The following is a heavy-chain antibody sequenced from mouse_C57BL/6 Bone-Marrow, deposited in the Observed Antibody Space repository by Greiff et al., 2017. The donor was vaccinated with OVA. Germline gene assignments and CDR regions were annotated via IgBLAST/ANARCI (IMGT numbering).Heavy chain of an antibody. J-gene: IGHJ2*01. CDR1: GYAFSSSW. CDR3: ARLDIYYYGSSYDY. Sequence: VKLVESGPELVKPGASVKISCKASGYAFSSSWMNWVKQRPGKGLEWIGRIYPGDGDTNYNGKFKGKATLTADKSSSTAYMQLSSLTSEDSAVYFCARLDIYYYGSSYDYWGQGTTLTVSS. D-gene: IGHD1-1*01. CDR2: IYPGDGDT. V-gene: IGHV1-82*01.